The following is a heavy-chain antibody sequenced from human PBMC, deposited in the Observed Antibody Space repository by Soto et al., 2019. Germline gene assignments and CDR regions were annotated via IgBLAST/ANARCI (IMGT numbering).Heavy chain of an antibody. Sequence: PSETLSLTCAVSGGSISSGGYSWSWIRQPPGKGLEWIGYIYHSGSTYYNPSLKSRVTISVDRSKNQFSLKLSSVTAADTAVYYCARDRVIAAAGVDGYYYYGMDVWGQGTTVT. J-gene: IGHJ6*02. CDR1: GGSISSGGYS. CDR3: ARDRVIAAAGVDGYYYYGMDV. CDR2: IYHSGST. V-gene: IGHV4-30-2*01. D-gene: IGHD6-13*01.